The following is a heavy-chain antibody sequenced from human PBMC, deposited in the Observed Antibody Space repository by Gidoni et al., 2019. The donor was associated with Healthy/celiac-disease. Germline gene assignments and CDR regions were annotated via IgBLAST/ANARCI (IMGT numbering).Heavy chain of an antibody. CDR3: AKEHGGSTYYFDY. CDR2: ISYDGSNK. Sequence: QVQLVESGGGVVQPGRSLRLSCAASGFTFSSYGMHWVRQAPGKGLEWVAVISYDGSNKYYADSVKGRFTISRDNSKNTLYLQMNSLRAEDTAVYYCAKEHGGSTYYFDYWGQGTLVTVSS. D-gene: IGHD2-15*01. CDR1: GFTFSSYG. V-gene: IGHV3-30*18. J-gene: IGHJ4*02.